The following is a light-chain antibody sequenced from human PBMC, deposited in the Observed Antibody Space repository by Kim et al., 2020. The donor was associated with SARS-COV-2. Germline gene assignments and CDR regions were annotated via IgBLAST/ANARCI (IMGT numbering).Light chain of an antibody. CDR2: RNN. V-gene: IGLV10-54*02. CDR3: SALDSSLSARV. J-gene: IGLJ3*02. Sequence: QTATLTCTGNSNIVGNQGAAWLQQHQGHPPKLLSYRNNNRPSGISERFSASRSGNTASLTITGLQPEDEADYYCSALDSSLSARVFGGGTKLTVL. CDR1: SNIVGNQG.